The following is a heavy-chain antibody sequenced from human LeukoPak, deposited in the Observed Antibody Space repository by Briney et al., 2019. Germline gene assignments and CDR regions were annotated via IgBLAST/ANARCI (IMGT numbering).Heavy chain of an antibody. Sequence: QPGGSLRLSCAASGFTFSSYSMNWVRQAPGKGLEWVSYISSSSSTIYYADSVKGRFTISRDNAKNSLYLQMNSLRAEDTAVYYCARDRIREPHYYYYMDVWGKGTTVTVSS. CDR2: ISSSSSTI. V-gene: IGHV3-48*01. CDR1: GFTFSSYS. J-gene: IGHJ6*03. CDR3: ARDRIREPHYYYYMDV. D-gene: IGHD1-26*01.